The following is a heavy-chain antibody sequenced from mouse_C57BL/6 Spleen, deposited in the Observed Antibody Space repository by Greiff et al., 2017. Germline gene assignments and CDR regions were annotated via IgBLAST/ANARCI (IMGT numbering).Heavy chain of an antibody. J-gene: IGHJ2*01. Sequence: QVQLQQSDAELVKPGASVKISCKVSGYTFTDHTIHWMKQRPEQGLEWIGYIYPRDGSTKYNEKFKGKATLTADKSSSTAYMQLNSLTSEDSAVYFCARESVSYYSNYGLFDYWGQGTTLTVSS. CDR1: GYTFTDHT. CDR2: IYPRDGST. CDR3: ARESVSYYSNYGLFDY. V-gene: IGHV1-78*01. D-gene: IGHD2-5*01.